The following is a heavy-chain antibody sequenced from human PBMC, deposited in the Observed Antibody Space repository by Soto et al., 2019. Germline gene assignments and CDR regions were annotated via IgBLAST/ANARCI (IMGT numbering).Heavy chain of an antibody. V-gene: IGHV4-39*01. Sequence: SETLSLTCTVSGVSIGSTIYYWGWVRQPPGKGLEWIGTLYYSGSTYYNPSLKSRITMSVDTSKNHFSLRLSSVTAADTAVYYCARHFTKTDYYFYMDVWGKGTTVTVS. CDR3: ARHFTKTDYYFYMDV. CDR2: LYYSGST. J-gene: IGHJ6*03. CDR1: GVSIGSTIYY.